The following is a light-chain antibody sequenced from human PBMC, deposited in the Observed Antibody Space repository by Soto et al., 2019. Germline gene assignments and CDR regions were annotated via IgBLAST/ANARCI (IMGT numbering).Light chain of an antibody. CDR1: QSVCSMC. CDR2: GAS. Sequence: ETVLTQSPGTLSLSPGERVTLSCRASQSVCSMCLAWYQQKPGQSPRLLIYGASSRATGIPDRFSGSGSGTDFSLTISRLEPEDFAGYYCQHYGTPPWTFGQGTKVGIK. V-gene: IGKV3-20*01. CDR3: QHYGTPPWT. J-gene: IGKJ1*01.